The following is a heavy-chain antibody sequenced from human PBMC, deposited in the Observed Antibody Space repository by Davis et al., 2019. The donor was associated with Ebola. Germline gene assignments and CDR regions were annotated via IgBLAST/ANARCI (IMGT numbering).Heavy chain of an antibody. V-gene: IGHV1-2*04. CDR1: GYTFTGYY. CDR3: ARVSDSGGYYGAFDI. Sequence: ASVKVSCKASGYTFTGYYMHWVRQAPGQGLEWMGWINPNSGGTNYAQKFQGWVTMTRDTSINTAYMELSRLRSDDTAVYYCARVSDSGGYYGAFDIWGQGTMATVSS. J-gene: IGHJ3*02. CDR2: INPNSGGT. D-gene: IGHD3-22*01.